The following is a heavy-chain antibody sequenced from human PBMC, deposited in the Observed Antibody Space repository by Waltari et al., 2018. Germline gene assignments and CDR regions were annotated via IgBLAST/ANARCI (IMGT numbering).Heavy chain of an antibody. V-gene: IGHV4-34*02. Sequence: QVHLQQWGAGLLKPSETLSLTCAVSGGSFSGYFWSWFRQPPGKGLEWLGEINHSGYTNYNPSRQSRVTISVDTSKNQFSLKLSSVTAADTAVYYCAREGRAAAGTDYWSQGTLVTVSS. CDR2: INHSGYT. D-gene: IGHD6-13*01. CDR1: GGSFSGYF. J-gene: IGHJ4*02. CDR3: AREGRAAAGTDY.